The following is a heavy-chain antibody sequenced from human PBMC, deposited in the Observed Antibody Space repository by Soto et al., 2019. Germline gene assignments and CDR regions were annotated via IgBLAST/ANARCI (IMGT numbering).Heavy chain of an antibody. Sequence: AGSLRLSCVASGFTFNNAWMTWVRQAPGKGLEWVGRIKSKTEGGTTDYAAPVKGRFTLSRDDSKNTLYLQMNSLKTEDSAVYYCTTVTPPGWGQGTLVTVSS. J-gene: IGHJ4*02. CDR1: GFTFNNAW. CDR3: TTVTPPG. V-gene: IGHV3-15*01. CDR2: IKSKTEGGTT.